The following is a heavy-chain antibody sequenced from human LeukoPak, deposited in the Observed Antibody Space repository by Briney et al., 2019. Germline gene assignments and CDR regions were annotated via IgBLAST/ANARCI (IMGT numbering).Heavy chain of an antibody. CDR1: GFTFSSYA. V-gene: IGHV3-23*01. CDR3: AKDLTQYGYSTDY. D-gene: IGHD5-18*01. CDR2: ISGSGGTT. J-gene: IGHJ4*02. Sequence: PGGSLRLSCAASGFTFSSYAMSWVRQAPGKGLEWVSAISGSGGTTYCADSVKGRFTISRDNSKNTLYLQMNSLRAEDTAIYYCAKDLTQYGYSTDYWGQGTLVTVSS.